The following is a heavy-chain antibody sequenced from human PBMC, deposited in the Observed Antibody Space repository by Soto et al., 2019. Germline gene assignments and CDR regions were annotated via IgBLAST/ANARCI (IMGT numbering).Heavy chain of an antibody. CDR3: ARHRERGSTTSPTAGTCDS. D-gene: IGHD2-2*01. CDR2: IYYSGST. V-gene: IGHV4-59*08. Sequence: QVQLQESGPGLVKPSETLSLTCTVSGGSISPHYWSWIRQPPGKGLEWIGFIYYSGSTNYNPSLKSRATIAVDMSQNQCSLKLSSVTAADTAVYYCARHRERGSTTSPTAGTCDSWGQGTLVTVSS. J-gene: IGHJ4*02. CDR1: GGSISPHY.